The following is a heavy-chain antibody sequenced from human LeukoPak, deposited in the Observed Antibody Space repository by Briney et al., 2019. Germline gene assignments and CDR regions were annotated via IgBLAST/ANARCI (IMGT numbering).Heavy chain of an antibody. CDR1: GGSITRSNYY. V-gene: IGHV4-39*01. CDR2: IDYSGNT. Sequence: NPSETLSLTCTVSGGSITRSNYYWGCIRQPPGKGLEWIGNIDYSGNTYYNSSLKSRVTISVDTSKNQFSLKLSSVTAADTAVYYCARGGSDWGNDYWGQGTLVTVSS. J-gene: IGHJ4*02. CDR3: ARGGSDWGNDY. D-gene: IGHD1-26*01.